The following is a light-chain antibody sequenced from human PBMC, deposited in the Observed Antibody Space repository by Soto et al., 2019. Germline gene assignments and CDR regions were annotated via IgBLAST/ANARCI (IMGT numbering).Light chain of an antibody. CDR3: QESFSPLYT. CDR1: QTIHNF. CDR2: AAS. J-gene: IGKJ2*01. Sequence: DIQLTQSPSSLSAYVGDRVTITCRASQTIHNFLNWYQQTPGKAPKLLIYAASNLRGGVPSRFSGSGSGTDFTLTINSLHPEDFATYYYQESFSPLYTFGRGTMLDI. V-gene: IGKV1-39*01.